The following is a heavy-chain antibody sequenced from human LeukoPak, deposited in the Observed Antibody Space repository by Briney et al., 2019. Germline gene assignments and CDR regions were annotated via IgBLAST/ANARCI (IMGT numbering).Heavy chain of an antibody. CDR2: IYSGGGT. J-gene: IGHJ4*02. D-gene: IGHD6-19*01. V-gene: IGHV3-53*01. CDR3: AREGYSSGWFRN. CDR1: GFTVSSNY. Sequence: GGSLRLSCAASGFTVSSNYMSWVRQAPGKGLEWVSVIYSGGGTSYADSVKGRFTISRDNSKNTLYLQMNSLRAEDTALYYCAREGYSSGWFRNWGQGTLVTVSS.